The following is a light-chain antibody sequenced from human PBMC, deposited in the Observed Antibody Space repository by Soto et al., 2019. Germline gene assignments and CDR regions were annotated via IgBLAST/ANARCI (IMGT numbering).Light chain of an antibody. V-gene: IGKV1-39*01. Sequence: DIQMTQSPSSLSASVGDRVTITCRASQSISSYLNWYQQKPGKAPKLLIHGAFTLQSGVPSRFSGSGSGTDFTLTISSLQPEDFATYYCQQSYSIPITCGQGTRLEIK. CDR1: QSISSY. CDR3: QQSYSIPIT. J-gene: IGKJ5*01. CDR2: GAF.